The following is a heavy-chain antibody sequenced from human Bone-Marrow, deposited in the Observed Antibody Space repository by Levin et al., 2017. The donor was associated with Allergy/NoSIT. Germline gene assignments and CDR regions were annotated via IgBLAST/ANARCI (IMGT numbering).Heavy chain of an antibody. J-gene: IGHJ6*02. D-gene: IGHD2-15*01. CDR1: GYTFTRYY. Sequence: ASVKVSCKSTGYTFTRYYIHWLRQAPGQGLQWMGRINPDGATIRYAQKFQDRLIMTSDTSTSTVYMELSSLRSDDTALYYCARDLVGNGGAMDVWGQGTTVIVSS. CDR2: INPDGATI. CDR3: ARDLVGNGGAMDV. V-gene: IGHV1-46*01.